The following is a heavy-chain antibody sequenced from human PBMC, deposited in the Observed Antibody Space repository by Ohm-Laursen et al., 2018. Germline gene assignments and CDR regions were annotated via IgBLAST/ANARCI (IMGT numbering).Heavy chain of an antibody. CDR2: IIPILGIA. CDR1: GGTFSSYA. V-gene: IGHV1-69*04. J-gene: IGHJ4*02. CDR3: ARAGGSGGYYFDY. D-gene: IGHD3-10*01. Sequence: SSVKVSCKASGGTFSSYAISWVRQAPGQGLEWMGRIIPILGIANYAQKFQGRVTITADKSTSTAYMELSSLRSEDTAVYYCARAGGSGGYYFDYWGQGTLVTVSS.